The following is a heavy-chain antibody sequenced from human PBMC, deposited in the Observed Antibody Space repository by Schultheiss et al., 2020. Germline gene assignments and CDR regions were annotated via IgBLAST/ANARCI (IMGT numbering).Heavy chain of an antibody. CDR2: IIGHGNYT. CDR3: VKGAWYASTNDGY. V-gene: IGHV3-74*01. Sequence: GGSLRLSCAASGFTFSSYWMHWVRQVPGKGLVWVSGIIGHGNYTSYADSVKGRFTISRDNAKNTLYLQMNGLRDEDTAVYYCVKGAWYASTNDGYWGQGTLVTVSS. CDR1: GFTFSSYW. D-gene: IGHD5/OR15-5a*01. J-gene: IGHJ4*02.